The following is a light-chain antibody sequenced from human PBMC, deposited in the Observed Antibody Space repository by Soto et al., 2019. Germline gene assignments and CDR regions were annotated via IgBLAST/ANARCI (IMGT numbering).Light chain of an antibody. Sequence: IVLTQSPGTLWGSPGDGVTLSCRASQNVYNNYLAWYQQRPGQAPRLLIYGASIRATGIPDRFSGGGSGTDFTLTISRLEPEDVAIYYCQYYGFAPPPFGGGTKVEIK. CDR1: QNVYNNY. CDR2: GAS. V-gene: IGKV3-20*01. CDR3: QYYGFAPPP. J-gene: IGKJ4*01.